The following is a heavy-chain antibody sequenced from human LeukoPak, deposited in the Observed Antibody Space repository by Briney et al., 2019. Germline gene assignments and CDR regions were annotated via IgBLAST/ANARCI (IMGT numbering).Heavy chain of an antibody. D-gene: IGHD6-19*01. V-gene: IGHV1-18*04. Sequence: ASVNVSCKASGYTFTDYFMHWVRQVPGQGLEWMGWISAYNGNTNYAQKLQGRVTMTTDTSTSTAYMELRSLRSDDTAVYYCARALLAVAPHFDYWGQGTLVTVSS. CDR3: ARALLAVAPHFDY. CDR1: GYTFTDYF. J-gene: IGHJ4*02. CDR2: ISAYNGNT.